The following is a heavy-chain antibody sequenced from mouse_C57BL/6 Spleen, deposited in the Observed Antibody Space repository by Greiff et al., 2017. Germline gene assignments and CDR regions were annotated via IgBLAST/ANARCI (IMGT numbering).Heavy chain of an antibody. CDR3: ARGAYYSNYSDY. J-gene: IGHJ2*01. CDR2: IDPSDSYT. CDR1: GYTFTSYW. D-gene: IGHD2-5*01. Sequence: QVQLQQPGAELVRHGTSVKLSCKASGYTFTSYWMHWVKQRPGQGLEWIGVIDPSDSYTNYNQKFKGKATLTVDTSSSTAYMQLSSLTSEDSAVYYCARGAYYSNYSDYWGQGTTLTVSS. V-gene: IGHV1-59*01.